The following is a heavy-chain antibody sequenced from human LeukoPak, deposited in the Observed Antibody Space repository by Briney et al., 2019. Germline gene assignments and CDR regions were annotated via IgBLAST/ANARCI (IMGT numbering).Heavy chain of an antibody. CDR1: GGSISSGSYY. V-gene: IGHV4-61*02. Sequence: PSQTLSLTCTVSGGSISSGSYYWSWIRQPAGKGLEWIGRIYTSGSTNYNPSLKSRVTISVDTSKNQFSLKLSSVTAADTAVYYCARDQEYYSMWGQGTLVTVSS. J-gene: IGHJ4*02. CDR2: IYTSGST. CDR3: ARDQEYYSM. D-gene: IGHD3-10*01.